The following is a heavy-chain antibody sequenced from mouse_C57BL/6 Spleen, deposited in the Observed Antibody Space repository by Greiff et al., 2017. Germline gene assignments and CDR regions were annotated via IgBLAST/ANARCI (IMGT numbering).Heavy chain of an antibody. J-gene: IGHJ2*01. Sequence: EVHLVESGGGLVKPGGSLKLSCAASGFTFSDYGMHWVRQAPEKGLEWVAYISSGSSTIYYADTVKGRFTISRVNAKNTLFLQMTSLRSEDTAMYYCASEWFDYWGQGTTLTVSS. V-gene: IGHV5-17*01. CDR1: GFTFSDYG. CDR2: ISSGSSTI. CDR3: ASEWFDY.